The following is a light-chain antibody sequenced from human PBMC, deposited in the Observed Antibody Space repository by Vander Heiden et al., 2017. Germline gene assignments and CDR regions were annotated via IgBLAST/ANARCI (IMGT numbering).Light chain of an antibody. CDR3: QQYDT. V-gene: IGKV3-20*01. J-gene: IGKJ2*01. CDR2: GAS. Sequence: EIVLTQSPGTLSLSPGARATLSCRASQSVSSSYLAWYQQKPGQAPRLRIYGASSRATGITDRVSGSGSGTDFTLTSSRMEPEDFAGNDCQQYDTFGQGTKVEIK. CDR1: QSVSSSY.